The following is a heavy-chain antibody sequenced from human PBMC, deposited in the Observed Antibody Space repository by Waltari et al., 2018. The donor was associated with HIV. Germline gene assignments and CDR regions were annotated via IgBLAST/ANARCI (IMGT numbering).Heavy chain of an antibody. CDR3: TRGNIWGSYRYFDY. J-gene: IGHJ4*02. D-gene: IGHD3-16*02. CDR2: ITRYTANT. CDR1: GSPFINYH. Sequence: QIRLFQSDHAVRKPGAAVTSSCKTSGSPFINYHVTWVRQSLGQRLDWMGGITRYTANTNYTRESQGRVTLTTDAAAATAYLELRDLRPDDTAMYFCTRGNIWGSYRYFDYWGPGTLVTVS. V-gene: IGHV1-18*01.